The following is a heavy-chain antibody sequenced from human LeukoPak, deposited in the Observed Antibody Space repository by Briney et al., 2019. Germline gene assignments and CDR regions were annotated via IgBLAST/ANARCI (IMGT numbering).Heavy chain of an antibody. Sequence: KSSETLSLTCTVSGGSMRSYNWNWIRQPAGEGLEWIGHIYTSGTTNYNPSLKSRVTMSINTSKNQFSLKLTSVTAADTAVYYCAGDSHTAKGWFDPWGQGTLVTVSS. CDR3: AGDSHTAKGWFDP. J-gene: IGHJ5*02. D-gene: IGHD3-10*01. CDR1: GGSMRSYN. CDR2: IYTSGTT. V-gene: IGHV4-4*07.